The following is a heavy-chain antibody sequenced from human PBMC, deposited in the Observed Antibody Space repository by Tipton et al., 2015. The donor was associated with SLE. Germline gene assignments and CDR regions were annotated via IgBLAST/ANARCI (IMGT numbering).Heavy chain of an antibody. Sequence: QPGPEVKKPGASVKVSCKAAGYTFTTYGITWVRQAPGQGLEWMGWISTYNGNTNYAQKLQGRVTMTTDTSTSTAYMELRSLRSDDTAVCYCARDFITGTSTLDYWGQGTLVTVSS. CDR3: ARDFITGTSTLDY. CDR1: GYTFTTYG. CDR2: ISTYNGNT. D-gene: IGHD1-7*01. V-gene: IGHV1-18*01. J-gene: IGHJ4*02.